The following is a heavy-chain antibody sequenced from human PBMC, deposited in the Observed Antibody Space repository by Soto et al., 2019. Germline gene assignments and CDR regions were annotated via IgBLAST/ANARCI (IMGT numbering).Heavy chain of an antibody. CDR2: INHSGST. V-gene: IGHV4-34*01. D-gene: IGHD6-19*01. CDR3: ARNNRPGSGWRNFDY. J-gene: IGHJ4*02. Sequence: SETLSLTCAVYGGSFSGYYWSWIRQPPGKGLEWIGEINHSGSTNYNPSLKSRVTISVDTSKNQFSLKLSSVTAADTAVYYCARNNRPGSGWRNFDYWGQGTLVTVSS. CDR1: GGSFSGYY.